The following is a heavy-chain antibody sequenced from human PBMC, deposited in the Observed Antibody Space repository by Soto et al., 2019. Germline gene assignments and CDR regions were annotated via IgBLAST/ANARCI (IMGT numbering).Heavy chain of an antibody. CDR1: GGTFSSYA. Sequence: QVQLVQSGAEVKKPGSSVKVSCKASGGTFSSYAISWVRQAPGQGLEWMGGIIPIFGTANYAQKFQGRVTITADESTSTAYMELSSLRSEDTAVYYCESVVCSGGSCYSGAFDIWGQGTMVTVSS. V-gene: IGHV1-69*12. CDR2: IIPIFGTA. D-gene: IGHD2-15*01. CDR3: ESVVCSGGSCYSGAFDI. J-gene: IGHJ3*02.